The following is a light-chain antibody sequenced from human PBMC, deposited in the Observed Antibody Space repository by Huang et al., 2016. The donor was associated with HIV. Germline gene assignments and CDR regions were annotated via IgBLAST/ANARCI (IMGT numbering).Light chain of an antibody. J-gene: IGKJ2*01. V-gene: IGKV1-33*01. CDR1: QDIRNY. CDR2: DAS. CDR3: QQYDNPLGYT. Sequence: DIQMTQSPSSLSASVGDRVTITCQASQDIRNYLNWYQQKPGKAPKLLIYDASNLETGVPSRFSGIGSGTDFTFTISSLQPEDIATYYCQQYDNPLGYTFGQGTKLEIK.